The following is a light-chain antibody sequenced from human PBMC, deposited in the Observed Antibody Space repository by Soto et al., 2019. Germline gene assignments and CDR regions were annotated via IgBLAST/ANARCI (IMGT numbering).Light chain of an antibody. CDR2: GAS. CDR3: QHYGSSPR. J-gene: IGKJ1*01. CDR1: QSVTTSY. V-gene: IGKV3-20*01. Sequence: EIVLTQSPGTLSLSPGERATLSCRASQSVTTSYLAWYQRKPGQAPRLLIYGASSRATGIPNRFSGSGSGTNFTLTISRLEAEDCAVYYCQHYGSSPRFGQGTKVDIK.